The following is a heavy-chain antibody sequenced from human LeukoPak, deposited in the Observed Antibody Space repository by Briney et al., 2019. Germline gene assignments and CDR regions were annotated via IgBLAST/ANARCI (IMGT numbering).Heavy chain of an antibody. V-gene: IGHV3-48*01. CDR3: ARNYDFWIPYGMDV. CDR1: GFTFSSYS. D-gene: IGHD3-3*01. J-gene: IGHJ6*02. Sequence: GGSRRLSCSASGFTFSSYSMNWVRQAPGKGLEWVSYISSSSSTIYYADSVKGRFTISRDNAKNSLYLQMNSLRAEDTAVYYCARNYDFWIPYGMDVWGQGTTVTVSS. CDR2: ISSSSSTI.